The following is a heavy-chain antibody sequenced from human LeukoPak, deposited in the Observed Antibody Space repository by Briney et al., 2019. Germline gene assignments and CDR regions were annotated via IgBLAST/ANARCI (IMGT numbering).Heavy chain of an antibody. Sequence: PSETLSLTRAVYGGSFSGYYWSWIRQPPGKGLEWIGEINHSGSTNYNPSLKSRVTISVDTSKDQFSLKLSSVTAADTAVYYCARYPKPNCTNGVCYEYYFDYWGQGTLVTVSS. CDR1: GGSFSGYY. J-gene: IGHJ4*02. V-gene: IGHV4-34*01. CDR3: ARYPKPNCTNGVCYEYYFDY. D-gene: IGHD2-8*01. CDR2: INHSGST.